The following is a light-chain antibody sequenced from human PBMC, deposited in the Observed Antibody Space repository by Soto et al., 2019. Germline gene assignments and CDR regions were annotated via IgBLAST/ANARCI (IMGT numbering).Light chain of an antibody. Sequence: QSVLTQPRSVSGSPGQSVTISCTGTSSDVGGYNYVSWYQQHPGKAPKLMIYDVCERPSGVPDRFSGSKSGNTASLTISGLLAEDEADYYCCSYAGSYSWVFGGGTKLTVL. CDR3: CSYAGSYSWV. CDR2: DVC. V-gene: IGLV2-11*01. CDR1: SSDVGGYNY. J-gene: IGLJ2*01.